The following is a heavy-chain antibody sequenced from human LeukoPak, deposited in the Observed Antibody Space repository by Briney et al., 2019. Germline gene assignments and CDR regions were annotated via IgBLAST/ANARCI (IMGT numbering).Heavy chain of an antibody. CDR3: ARDDYGDYEMANFDY. J-gene: IGHJ4*02. Sequence: ASVKVSCKASGYTFTGYYMHWVRQAPGQGLEWMGIINPSGGSTSYAQKFQGRVTMTRDTSTSTVYMELSSLRSEDTAVYYCARDDYGDYEMANFDYWGQGTLVTVSS. CDR2: INPSGGST. D-gene: IGHD4-17*01. CDR1: GYTFTGYY. V-gene: IGHV1-46*01.